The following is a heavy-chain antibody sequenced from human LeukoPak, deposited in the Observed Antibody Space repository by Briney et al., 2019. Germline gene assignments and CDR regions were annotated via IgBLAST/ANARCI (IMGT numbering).Heavy chain of an antibody. Sequence: GGSLRLSCAASGFTFSSYSMNWVRQAPGKGLEWVSYISSSSSTIYYADSVKGRFTISRDNAKNSLYLQMNSLRAEDTAVYYCARGVVVTPRWRTVSHFDYWGQGTLVTVSS. V-gene: IGHV3-48*01. J-gene: IGHJ4*02. CDR1: GFTFSSYS. CDR3: ARGVVVTPRWRTVSHFDY. D-gene: IGHD2-21*02. CDR2: ISSSSSTI.